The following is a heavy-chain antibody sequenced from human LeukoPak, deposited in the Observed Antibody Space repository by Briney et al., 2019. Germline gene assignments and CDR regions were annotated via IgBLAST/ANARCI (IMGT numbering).Heavy chain of an antibody. J-gene: IGHJ6*02. CDR2: IWSGGSNK. CDR3: AKGYTSGAVGGMDV. V-gene: IGHV3-30*02. D-gene: IGHD6-19*01. Sequence: PGGSLRLSCAASGFTFSNHGMHWVRQAPGKGLEWVAIIWSGGSNKYYADSVKGRFTISRDNSKNTLYLQVNSLRAEDTALYYCAKGYTSGAVGGMDVWGQGTTVTVSS. CDR1: GFTFSNHG.